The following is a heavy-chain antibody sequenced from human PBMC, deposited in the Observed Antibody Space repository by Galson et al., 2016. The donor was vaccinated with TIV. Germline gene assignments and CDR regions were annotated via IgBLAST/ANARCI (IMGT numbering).Heavy chain of an antibody. CDR1: GYTFNNYE. V-gene: IGHV1-8*01. Sequence: SVKVSCKASGYTFNNYEINWVRQASGQGLEWMGWIKPNSGETGFAQRFQDRVTMTTDTSISTAYMELRSLTSEDTAVYYCARVRDIRVGPGGMTGGFNGCWFDPWGQGTLVTVSS. CDR3: ARVRDIRVGPGGMTGGFNGCWFDP. J-gene: IGHJ5*02. CDR2: IKPNSGET. D-gene: IGHD2-2*01.